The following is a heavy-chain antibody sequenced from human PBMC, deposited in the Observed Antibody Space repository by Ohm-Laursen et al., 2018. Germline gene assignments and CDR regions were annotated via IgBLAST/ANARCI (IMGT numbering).Heavy chain of an antibody. CDR3: ARDHIRGVRYYYYYGMDV. D-gene: IGHD3-10*01. CDR2: IYYSGST. J-gene: IGHJ6*02. CDR1: GGSISSYY. V-gene: IGHV4-59*01. Sequence: SDTLSLTCTVSGGSISSYYWSWIRQPPGKGLEWIGYIYYSGSTNYNPSLKSRVTISVDTSKNQFSLKLSSVTAADTAVYYCARDHIRGVRYYYYYGMDVWGQGTTVTVSS.